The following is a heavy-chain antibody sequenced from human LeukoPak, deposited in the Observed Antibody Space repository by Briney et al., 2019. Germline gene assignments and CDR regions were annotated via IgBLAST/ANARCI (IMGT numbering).Heavy chain of an antibody. CDR1: GYTFTSYY. Sequence: GASVKVSCKASGYTFTSYYMHWVRHAPGQGLEWMGIINPSGGSTSYAQKFQGRVTMTRDTSTSTVYMELSSLRSEDTAVYYCARVLPANYLVDYWGQGTLVTVSS. J-gene: IGHJ4*02. CDR2: INPSGGST. V-gene: IGHV1-46*01. CDR3: ARVLPANYLVDY. D-gene: IGHD3-10*01.